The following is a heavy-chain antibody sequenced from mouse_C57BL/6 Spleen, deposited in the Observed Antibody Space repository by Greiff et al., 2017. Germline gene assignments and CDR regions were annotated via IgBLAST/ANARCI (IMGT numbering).Heavy chain of an antibody. V-gene: IGHV14-2*01. CDR3: ASPWQGWLAY. J-gene: IGHJ3*01. CDR1: GFNIKDYY. CDR2: IDPGDGET. Sequence: EVQLQQSGAELVKPGASVKLSCTASGFNIKDYYMHWVKQRPEQGLEWIGRIDPGDGETKYDPKFQGKATITADTSSNTAYLQLSSLTSEDTAVYYCASPWQGWLAYWGQGTLVTVSA.